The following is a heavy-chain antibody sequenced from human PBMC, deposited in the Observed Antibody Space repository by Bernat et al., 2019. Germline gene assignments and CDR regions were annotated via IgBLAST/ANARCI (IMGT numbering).Heavy chain of an antibody. D-gene: IGHD2-15*01. Sequence: EVQLLESGGGLVQPGGSLRLSCAASGFTFSSYAMSWVRQAPGKGLEWVSTISGGGDGTYYADSVKGRFTISRDNSKNTLYLQMNSLRAEDTALYYCAKSGGYCGGGTCYPNWFDPWGRGTLVT. J-gene: IGHJ5*02. CDR1: GFTFSSYA. V-gene: IGHV3-23*01. CDR3: AKSGGYCGGGTCYPNWFDP. CDR2: ISGGGDGT.